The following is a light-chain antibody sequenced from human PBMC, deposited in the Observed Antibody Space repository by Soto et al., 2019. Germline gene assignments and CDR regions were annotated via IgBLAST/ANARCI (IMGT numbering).Light chain of an antibody. CDR2: DAS. V-gene: IGKV1-5*01. CDR3: QQYNSYPYT. CDR1: HIVSNW. Sequence: DTQMTQSPSTLSASVGDRVTLTCRASHIVSNWLAWYQQKPGNAPKLLIYDASILENGVPSRFSGSGSGTEFTLTISSLQPDDFATYYCQQYNSYPYTSGQGTKLEIK. J-gene: IGKJ2*01.